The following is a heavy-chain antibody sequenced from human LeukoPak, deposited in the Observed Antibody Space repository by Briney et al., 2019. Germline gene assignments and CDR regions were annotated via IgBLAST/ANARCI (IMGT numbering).Heavy chain of an antibody. Sequence: SETLSLTCAVYGGSSSGYYWNWIRQPPGEGLEWIGEINHSGSTNYNPSPKSRVTISVDTSKNQFSLKLSFISAADTAVYYCAVAGYGRRFDYWGQGTLVTVSS. D-gene: IGHD5-18*01. CDR3: AVAGYGRRFDY. V-gene: IGHV4-34*01. CDR1: GGSSSGYY. J-gene: IGHJ4*02. CDR2: INHSGST.